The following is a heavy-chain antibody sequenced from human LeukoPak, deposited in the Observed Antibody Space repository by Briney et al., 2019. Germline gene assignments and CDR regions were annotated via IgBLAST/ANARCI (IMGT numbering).Heavy chain of an antibody. CDR2: IYYSGST. J-gene: IGHJ4*02. CDR1: GVSISSGGYY. D-gene: IGHD5-12*01. V-gene: IGHV4-31*03. Sequence: SETLSLTCTVSGVSISSGGYYWSWIRQHPGKGLEWIGYIYYSGSTYYNPSLKSRVTISVDTSKNQFSLKLSSVTAADTAVYYCARERRGGYDGYFDYWGQGTLVTVSS. CDR3: ARERRGGYDGYFDY.